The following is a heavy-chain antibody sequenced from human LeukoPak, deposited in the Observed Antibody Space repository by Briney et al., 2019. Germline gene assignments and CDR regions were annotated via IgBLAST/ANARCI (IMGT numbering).Heavy chain of an antibody. CDR2: INPNSGGT. CDR1: GYTFTDHF. Sequence: ASVKVSCKASGYTFTDHFMHWVRHAPGQGLEWMGWINPNSGGTSYAQKFKGRVTMTRDTSINTVYMELSRLGSDDTAVYYCARDYELGTPGSAYEFFDYWGQGTLVTVSS. J-gene: IGHJ4*02. V-gene: IGHV1-2*02. D-gene: IGHD3-10*01. CDR3: ARDYELGTPGSAYEFFDY.